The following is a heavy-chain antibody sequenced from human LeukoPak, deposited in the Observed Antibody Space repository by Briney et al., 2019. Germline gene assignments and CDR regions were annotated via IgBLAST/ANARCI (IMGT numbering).Heavy chain of an antibody. CDR2: ISAYNGNT. J-gene: IGHJ3*02. V-gene: IGHV1-18*01. CDR1: GYTFTSYG. Sequence: GASVKVSCKASGYTFTSYGISWVRQAPGQGLEWMGWISAYNGNTNYAQKLQGRVTMTTDTSTSTAYMELRSLRSDDTAVYYCASRYSGSYLPDAFDIWGQGTMVTVSS. D-gene: IGHD1-26*01. CDR3: ASRYSGSYLPDAFDI.